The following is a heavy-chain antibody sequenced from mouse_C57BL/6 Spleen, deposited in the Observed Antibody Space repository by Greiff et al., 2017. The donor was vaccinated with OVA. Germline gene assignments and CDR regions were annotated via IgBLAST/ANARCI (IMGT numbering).Heavy chain of an antibody. Sequence: EVKLLESGPGLAKPSQTLSLTCSVTGYSITSDYWNWIRKFPGNKLEYMGYISYSGSTYYNPSLKSRISITPDTSKNQYYLQLNSVTTEDTAKYYWARSGIYYDYGGGYFDVWGTGTTVTVSS. D-gene: IGHD2-4*01. J-gene: IGHJ1*03. V-gene: IGHV3-8*01. CDR1: GYSITSDY. CDR3: ARSGIYYDYGGGYFDV. CDR2: ISYSGST.